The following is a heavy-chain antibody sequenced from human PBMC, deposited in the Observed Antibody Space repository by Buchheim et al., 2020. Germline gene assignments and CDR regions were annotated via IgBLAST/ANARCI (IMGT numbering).Heavy chain of an antibody. Sequence: QVQLQQWGAGLLKPSGTLSLTCAVYGGSFSGYYWSWIRQPPGKGLEWIGEINHSGSTNYNPSLKSRVTISVNTSKNQFSLKLSSVTAADTAVYYCARGARQGIVVVVAATQGMDVWGQGTT. CDR2: INHSGST. CDR1: GGSFSGYY. V-gene: IGHV4-34*01. J-gene: IGHJ6*02. CDR3: ARGARQGIVVVVAATQGMDV. D-gene: IGHD2-15*01.